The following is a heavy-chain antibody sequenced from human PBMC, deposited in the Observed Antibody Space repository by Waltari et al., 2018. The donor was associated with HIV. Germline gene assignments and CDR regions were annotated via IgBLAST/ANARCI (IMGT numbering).Heavy chain of an antibody. V-gene: IGHV3-7*01. CDR3: ARTSSGNWDL. D-gene: IGHD2-15*01. CDR1: GFTFRVYW. Sequence: EVQLVESGGAWVQPGGSLTLSCASSGFTFRVYWMSWVRQTPEKGLEWVANINQDGSKKFVVDSMKGRFTVSRDNTNNSLSLQMNGLRVEDTAVYYCARTSSGNWDLWGQGTLVTVSS. CDR2: INQDGSKK. J-gene: IGHJ5*02.